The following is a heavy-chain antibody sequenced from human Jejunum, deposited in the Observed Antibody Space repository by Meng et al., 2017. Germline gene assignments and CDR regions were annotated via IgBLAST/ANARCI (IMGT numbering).Heavy chain of an antibody. J-gene: IGHJ4*02. V-gene: IGHV1-18*04. D-gene: IGHD4-17*01. CDR1: GYTFTDYS. CDR3: ARDIGYGDYGRYAY. Sequence: ASVKVSCKTSGYTFTDYSMHWVRQAPGQGLEWMGWISVYRGNTKYAEKFQGRISMSTDTTTNTAYMELTSLRSDDTAVYYCARDIGYGDYGRYAYWGQGTLVTVSS. CDR2: ISVYRGNT.